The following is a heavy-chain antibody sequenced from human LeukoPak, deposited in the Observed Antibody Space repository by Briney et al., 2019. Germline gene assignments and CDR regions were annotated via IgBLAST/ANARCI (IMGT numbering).Heavy chain of an antibody. Sequence: ASVKVSCKASGYTFTSHGISWVRQAPGQGLEWMGWISAYNGNTNYAQKLQGRVTMTTDTSTSTAYMELRSLRSDDTAVYYCARDKAGEYSSRFDPWGQGTLVTVSS. CDR3: ARDKAGEYSSRFDP. CDR1: GYTFTSHG. V-gene: IGHV1-18*01. J-gene: IGHJ5*02. D-gene: IGHD3-10*01. CDR2: ISAYNGNT.